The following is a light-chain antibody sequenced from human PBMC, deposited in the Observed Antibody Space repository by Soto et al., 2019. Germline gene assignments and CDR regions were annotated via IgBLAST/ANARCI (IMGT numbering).Light chain of an antibody. V-gene: IGLV2-18*01. CDR1: STDFVSYNR. CDR2: EAS. Sequence: QSVLTQPPSVSGSPGQSVTISCTGTSTDFVSYNRVSWYQQPPGTAPKLIIYEASNRPSGVPDRFSGSKSGNTASLTISGLQAADEADYYCILYPRENTYVFGNGTKVTVX. CDR3: ILYPRENTYV. J-gene: IGLJ1*01.